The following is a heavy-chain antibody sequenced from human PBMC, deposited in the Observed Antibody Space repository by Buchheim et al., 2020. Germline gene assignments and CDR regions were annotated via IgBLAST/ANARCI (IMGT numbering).Heavy chain of an antibody. CDR3: ARDYRWLQVGILFRPRMGYGMDV. V-gene: IGHV3-74*01. CDR1: GFTFSSYW. D-gene: IGHD5-24*01. CDR2: INSDGSST. J-gene: IGHJ6*02. Sequence: EVQLVESGGGLVQPGGSLRLSCAASGFTFSSYWMHWVRQAPGKGLVWVSRINSDGSSTSYADSVKGRFTISRDNAKNTLYLQMNSLRAEDTAVYYCARDYRWLQVGILFRPRMGYGMDVWGQGTT.